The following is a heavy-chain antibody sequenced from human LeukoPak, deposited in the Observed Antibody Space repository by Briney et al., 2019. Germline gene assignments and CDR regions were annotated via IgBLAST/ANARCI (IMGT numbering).Heavy chain of an antibody. J-gene: IGHJ6*02. Sequence: PSETLSLTCTVSGGSISSDSYYWSWIRQPAGKGLEWIGRIYTSGSTNYNPSLKSRVTISVDTSKNQFSLKLSSVTAADTAVYYCARHTYYYGMDVWGQGTTVTVSS. V-gene: IGHV4-61*02. CDR3: ARHTYYYGMDV. CDR2: IYTSGST. CDR1: GGSISSDSYY.